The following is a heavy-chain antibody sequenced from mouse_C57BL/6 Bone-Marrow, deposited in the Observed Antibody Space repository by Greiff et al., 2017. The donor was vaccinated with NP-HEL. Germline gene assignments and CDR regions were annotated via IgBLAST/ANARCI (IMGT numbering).Heavy chain of an antibody. CDR1: GFSLSTFGMG. D-gene: IGHD2-12*01. Sequence: QVTLKVSGPGILQPSQTLSLTCSFSGFSLSTFGMGLGWLRQPSGKGLEWLAHLWWGDDKYYNPALKSGLTISKDTSKNQVFLKIANVDTSETATYYCARRDTYYSPYYFGYWGQGTTLTVSS. V-gene: IGHV8-8*01. CDR3: ARRDTYYSPYYFGY. J-gene: IGHJ2*01. CDR2: LWWGDDK.